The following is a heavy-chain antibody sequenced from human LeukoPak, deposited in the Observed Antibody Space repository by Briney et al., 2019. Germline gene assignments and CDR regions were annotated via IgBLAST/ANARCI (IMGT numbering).Heavy chain of an antibody. CDR3: AKKAA. CDR1: GFTFSDHA. V-gene: IGHV3-23*01. CDR2: ISGSGDSR. J-gene: IGHJ4*02. Sequence: PGGSLRLSCAASGFTFSDHAMSWVRQAPGKALEWVSAISGSGDSRYHADSVQGRFTISRSNSKNTLYLQMSSLRVEDTAVYYCAKKAAWGQGTLVTVSS. D-gene: IGHD6-13*01.